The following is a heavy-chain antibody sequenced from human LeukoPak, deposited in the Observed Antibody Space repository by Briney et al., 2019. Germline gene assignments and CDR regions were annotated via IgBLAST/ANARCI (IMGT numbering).Heavy chain of an antibody. Sequence: GGSLRLSCAASGFTFSSYAMSWVRQAPGKGLEWVSAISGSGGSTYYADSVKGRFTISRDNSKNPLHLQMNSLRAEDTAVYYCAKDTCSGGSCYYFDYWGQGTLVTVSS. CDR1: GFTFSSYA. J-gene: IGHJ4*02. V-gene: IGHV3-23*01. CDR2: ISGSGGST. CDR3: AKDTCSGGSCYYFDY. D-gene: IGHD2-15*01.